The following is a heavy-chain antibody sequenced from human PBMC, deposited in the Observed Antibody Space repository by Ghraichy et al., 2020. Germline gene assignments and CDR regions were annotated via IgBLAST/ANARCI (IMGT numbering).Heavy chain of an antibody. CDR1: GFTFSSYS. CDR2: ISSGSTTI. D-gene: IGHD5/OR15-5a*01. V-gene: IGHV3-48*04. CDR3: ARVGSTYYYYYMDV. Sequence: GGSLRLSCAASGFTFSSYSMNWVRQAPGKGLEWVSYISSGSTTIYYADSVKGRFTISRDNAKNSLYLQMNSLRAEDTAVYYCARVGSTYYYYYMDVWGKGTTVTVSS. J-gene: IGHJ6*03.